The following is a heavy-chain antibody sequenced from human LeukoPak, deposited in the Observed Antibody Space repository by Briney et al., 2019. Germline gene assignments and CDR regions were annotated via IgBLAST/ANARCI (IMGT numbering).Heavy chain of an antibody. CDR3: ARHGIAATADAMDV. V-gene: IGHV4-59*08. CDR1: GGSISSYY. J-gene: IGHJ6*02. CDR2: IYYSGST. Sequence: SETLSLTCTVSGGSISSYYWSWIRQPPGKGLEWIGYIYYSGSTNYNPSLKSRVTISVDTSKNQFSLELSSVTAADTAVYYCARHGIAATADAMDVWGQGTTVTVSS. D-gene: IGHD6-13*01.